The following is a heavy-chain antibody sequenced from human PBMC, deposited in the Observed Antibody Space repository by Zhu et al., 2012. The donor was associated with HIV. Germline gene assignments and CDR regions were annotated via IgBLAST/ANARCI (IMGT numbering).Heavy chain of an antibody. CDR2: INHSGRT. D-gene: IGHD4-17*01. CDR3: ARHQSDGDYVFHWFDP. J-gene: IGHJ5*02. Sequence: QVQLQQWGAGLLKPSETLSLTCAVYGGSFSGYYWGWIRQPPGKGLEWIGEINHSGRTNYDPSLKSRVTISIDTSKNQFSLRLSSVTAADTAVFYCARHQSDGDYVFHWFDPGAREPWSPSPQ. V-gene: IGHV4-34*01. CDR1: GGSFSGYY.